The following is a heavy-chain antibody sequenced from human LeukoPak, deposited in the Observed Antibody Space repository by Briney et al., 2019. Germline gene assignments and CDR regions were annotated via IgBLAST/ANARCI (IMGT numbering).Heavy chain of an antibody. CDR2: ISTTSTYI. J-gene: IGHJ5*02. V-gene: IGHV3-21*01. CDR3: ARADCFSSTCYLRSSWFDP. CDR1: VFSLSSYD. Sequence: GVSLRLSCAASVFSLSSYDMNWVRQAPGKGLEWVSSISTTSTYIYYRYSVKGRFTISRDNARNSLYLQMNGLRAEDTAVYYCARADCFSSTCYLRSSWFDPWGQGTLVTVSS. D-gene: IGHD2-2*01.